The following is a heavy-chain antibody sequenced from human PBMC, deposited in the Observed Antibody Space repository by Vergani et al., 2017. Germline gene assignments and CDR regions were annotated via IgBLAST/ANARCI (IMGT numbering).Heavy chain of an antibody. Sequence: QVQLVQSGPEVKKPGSSVKVSCKASGGTFSSYTISWVRQAPGQGLEWMGRINPNSGGTNYAQKFQGRVTMTRDTSISTAYMELSRLRSDDTAVYYCAREGRLTATGGMDVGGQGTTVTVSS. CDR3: AREGRLTATGGMDV. CDR1: GGTFSSYT. D-gene: IGHD7-27*01. J-gene: IGHJ6*02. CDR2: INPNSGGT. V-gene: IGHV1-2*02.